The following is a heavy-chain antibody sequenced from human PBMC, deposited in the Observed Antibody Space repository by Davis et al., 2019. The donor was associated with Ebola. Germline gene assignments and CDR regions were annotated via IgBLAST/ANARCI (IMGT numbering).Heavy chain of an antibody. CDR3: ARERLTGDGLYWYFDL. V-gene: IGHV4-61*09. Sequence: PSETLSLTCAVSGGSISSGGYSWSWIRQPAGKGLEWIGHIYTSGSTNYNPSLKSRVTISVDTSKNQFSLKLSSVTAADTAVYYCARERLTGDGLYWYFDLWGRGTLVTVSS. J-gene: IGHJ2*01. CDR2: IYTSGST. CDR1: GGSISSGGYS. D-gene: IGHD7-27*01.